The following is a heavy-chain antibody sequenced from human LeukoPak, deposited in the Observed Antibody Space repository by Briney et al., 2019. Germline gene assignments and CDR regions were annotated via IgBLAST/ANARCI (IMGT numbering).Heavy chain of an antibody. Sequence: GGSLRLSCAASGFTFSSYSMNWARQAPGKGLEWVSSISSSSSYIYYADSVKGRFTISRDNAKNSLYLQMNSLRAEDTAVYYCARDPDPHYYYYYGMDVWGQGTTVTVSS. V-gene: IGHV3-21*01. J-gene: IGHJ6*02. CDR2: ISSSSSYI. CDR1: GFTFSSYS. CDR3: ARDPDPHYYYYYGMDV.